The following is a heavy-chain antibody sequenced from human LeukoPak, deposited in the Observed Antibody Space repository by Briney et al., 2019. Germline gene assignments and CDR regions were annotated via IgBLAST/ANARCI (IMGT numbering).Heavy chain of an antibody. CDR1: GGSVSSSSYY. CDR2: IYYSGST. J-gene: IGHJ4*02. V-gene: IGHV4-39*01. D-gene: IGHD6-19*01. CDR3: ARLEAVAGILDY. Sequence: SETLSLTSTVSGGSVSSSSYYWDWIRQPPGKGLEWIGRIYYSGSTYYNPSLKSRLTISEDTSKNQFSLKLSSVTAADTAVYYCARLEAVAGILDYWGQGTLVTVSS.